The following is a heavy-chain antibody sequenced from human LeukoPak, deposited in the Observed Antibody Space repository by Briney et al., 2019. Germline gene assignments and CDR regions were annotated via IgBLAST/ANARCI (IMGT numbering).Heavy chain of an antibody. Sequence: GGSLRLSCAASGFTVSSNYMSWVRQAPGKGLEWVSVIYSGGSTYYADSVKGRFTISRDTSKNTLYLQMNSLRAEDTAVYYCARDGFGAVVPAAMDYWGQGTLVTVSS. V-gene: IGHV3-66*01. CDR1: GFTVSSNY. J-gene: IGHJ4*02. D-gene: IGHD2-2*01. CDR2: IYSGGST. CDR3: ARDGFGAVVPAAMDY.